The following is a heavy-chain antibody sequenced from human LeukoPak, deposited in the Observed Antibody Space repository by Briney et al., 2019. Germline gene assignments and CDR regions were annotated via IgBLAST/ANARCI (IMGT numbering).Heavy chain of an antibody. J-gene: IGHJ4*02. D-gene: IGHD3-10*01. V-gene: IGHV3-66*02. CDR2: IFGGGST. Sequence: GGSLRLSCAASGFTVSTNYMTWVRQAPGKGLEWVSVIFGGGSTYYADSVKGRFTISRDNSKNTLYLQMNSLRAEDTAVYYCAKGYGSGSYLPIDYWGQGTLVTVSS. CDR1: GFTVSTNY. CDR3: AKGYGSGSYLPIDY.